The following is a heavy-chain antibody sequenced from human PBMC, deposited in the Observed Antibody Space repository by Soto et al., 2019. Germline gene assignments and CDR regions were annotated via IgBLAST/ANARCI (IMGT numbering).Heavy chain of an antibody. CDR3: ASRDSAWYPYCFDS. D-gene: IGHD6-13*01. Sequence: QAQVVQSGAEVRKPGSSVKLSCKASEGTFNSYAIAWVRQAPGQGLEWMGGIIPYYNTLNYAQKFQDRVTITADDSTNTVYKLLSSLRSDDTAVYCCASRDSAWYPYCFDSWAQGTLVTVSS. J-gene: IGHJ4*02. CDR1: EGTFNSYA. CDR2: IIPYYNTL. V-gene: IGHV1-69*01.